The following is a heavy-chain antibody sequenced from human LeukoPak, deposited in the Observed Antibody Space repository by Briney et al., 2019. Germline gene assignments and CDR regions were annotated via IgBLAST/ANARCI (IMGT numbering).Heavy chain of an antibody. V-gene: IGHV3-21*01. Sequence: GGSLRLSCATSGFTFSTYSMNWVRQAPGKGLEWVSSISSSNSYIYYADSMKGRLTISRDNAKNALYLQMNSLRAEDTAVYYCARGGLELDYWGQGTLVTVSS. CDR3: ARGGLELDY. CDR2: ISSSNSYI. J-gene: IGHJ4*02. D-gene: IGHD1-7*01. CDR1: GFTFSTYS.